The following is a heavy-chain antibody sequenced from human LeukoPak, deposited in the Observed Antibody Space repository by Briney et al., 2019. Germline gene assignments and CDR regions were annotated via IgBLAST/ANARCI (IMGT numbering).Heavy chain of an antibody. CDR1: GYTFTSYY. J-gene: IGHJ4*02. D-gene: IGHD6-19*01. Sequence: ASVKVSCKASGYTFTSYYMHWVRQAPGQGLEWMGIINPSGGSTGYAQEFQGRVTMTRDTSTSTVYMELSSLRSEDTAVYYCARVRSPQWLVGGDYFDYWGQGTLVTVSS. CDR2: INPSGGST. V-gene: IGHV1-46*03. CDR3: ARVRSPQWLVGGDYFDY.